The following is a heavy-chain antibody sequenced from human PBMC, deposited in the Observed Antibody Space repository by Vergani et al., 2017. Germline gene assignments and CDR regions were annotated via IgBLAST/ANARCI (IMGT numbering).Heavy chain of an antibody. J-gene: IGHJ3*02. CDR3: ARAPAGWDIVVVVAANDAFDI. D-gene: IGHD2-15*01. Sequence: VQLVESGGGLVQPGGSLRLSCSASGFTFSDYYMSWIRQAPGKGLEWVSYISSSSSYTNYADSVKGRFTISRDNSKNTLYLQMNSLRAEDTAVYYCARAPAGWDIVVVVAANDAFDIWGQGTMVTVSS. CDR2: ISSSSSYT. CDR1: GFTFSDYY. V-gene: IGHV3-11*06.